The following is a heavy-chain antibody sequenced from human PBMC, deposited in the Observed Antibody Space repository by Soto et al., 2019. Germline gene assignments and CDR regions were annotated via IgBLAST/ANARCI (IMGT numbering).Heavy chain of an antibody. CDR3: ARVLYGSGVPDV. CDR2: IYYSGNT. J-gene: IGHJ6*02. CDR1: VGSITSYY. V-gene: IGHV4-59*12. Sequence: SETLSLTCTVSVGSITSYYWSCIRQPPGKGLEWIGNIYYSGNTKYNPSLKSRVTISVDTSKNQFSLKLSSVTAADTAVYYCARVLYGSGVPDVWGQGKTVTVSS. D-gene: IGHD3-10*01.